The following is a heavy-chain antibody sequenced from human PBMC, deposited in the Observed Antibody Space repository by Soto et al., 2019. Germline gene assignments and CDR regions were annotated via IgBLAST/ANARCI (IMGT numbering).Heavy chain of an antibody. CDR2: MYHSGST. J-gene: IGHJ3*02. CDR1: YGSISSYD. CDR3: ARHGGIALVRGVLTAFDI. D-gene: IGHD3-10*01. V-gene: IGHV4-59*08. Sequence: PSETLSLTCPFSYGSISSYDLTLILKPPWKGLEWIGSMYHSGSTNYNPSLKSRVTTSVDTSKNQFSLKLSSVTAADTAVYYCARHGGIALVRGVLTAFDIWGPGTMVTVSS.